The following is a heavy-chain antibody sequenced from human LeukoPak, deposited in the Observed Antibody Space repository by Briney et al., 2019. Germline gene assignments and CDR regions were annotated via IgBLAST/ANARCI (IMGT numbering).Heavy chain of an antibody. J-gene: IGHJ4*02. CDR3: ARDDSAGAWELLWDY. D-gene: IGHD1-26*01. Sequence: GGSLRLSCAASEFTFSAYWMHWVRQAPGKGLVWVSRIRGDGSMTNYADSVKGRFTISRDSAKNTLYLQMNSLRDDDTAVYYCARDDSAGAWELLWDYWGQGTLVTVSS. CDR2: IRGDGSMT. CDR1: EFTFSAYW. V-gene: IGHV3-74*01.